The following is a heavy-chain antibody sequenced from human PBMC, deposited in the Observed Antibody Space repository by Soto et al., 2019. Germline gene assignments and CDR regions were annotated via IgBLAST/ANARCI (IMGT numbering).Heavy chain of an antibody. CDR3: AKDLGLSIAVAGTPLLDYYYGMDV. V-gene: IGHV3-30*18. D-gene: IGHD6-19*01. CDR1: GFTFSSYG. J-gene: IGHJ6*02. CDR2: ISYDGSNK. Sequence: GSLRLSCAASGFTFSSYGMHWVRQAPGKGLEWVAVISYDGSNKYYADSVKGRFTISRDNSKNTLYLQMNSLRAEDTAVYYCAKDLGLSIAVAGTPLLDYYYGMDVWGQGTTVTVSS.